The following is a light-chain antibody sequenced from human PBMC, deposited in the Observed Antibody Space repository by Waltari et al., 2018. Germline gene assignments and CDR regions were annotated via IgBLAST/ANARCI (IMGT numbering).Light chain of an antibody. CDR1: PSNTRSTY. CDR2: YNK. J-gene: IGLJ3*02. V-gene: IGLV1-51*01. Sequence: QSVLTQPPSVSAAPGQKVTIPCSGSPSNTRSTYLSWYQQRPGTAPKLPLYYNKERPSGIPDRFSGSSSGTSATLGITGLQTGDEAEYYCGAWDYSLRVVVFGGGTKLTVL. CDR3: GAWDYSLRVVV.